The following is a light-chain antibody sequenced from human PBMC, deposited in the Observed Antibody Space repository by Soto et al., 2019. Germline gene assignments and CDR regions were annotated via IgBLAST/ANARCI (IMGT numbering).Light chain of an antibody. CDR1: QSVGRNF. Sequence: EIVLTQSPGTLSLSPGESTTLSCRASQSVGRNFLAWYQQKPGRAPRLLIHAASYRATGVPDRFSGGGSATELTLTISGPEPADGAVYYCQRYPAAPLTFGGGTKVEIK. V-gene: IGKV3-20*01. CDR3: QRYPAAPLT. J-gene: IGKJ4*01. CDR2: AAS.